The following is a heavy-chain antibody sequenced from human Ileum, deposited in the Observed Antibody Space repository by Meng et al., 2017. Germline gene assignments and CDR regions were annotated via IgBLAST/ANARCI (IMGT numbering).Heavy chain of an antibody. CDR2: IYYSGST. V-gene: IGHV4-59*01. CDR1: GDSITSYN. J-gene: IGHJ5*02. Sequence: SETLSLTCTVSGDSITSYNWSWIRQPPGKGLEWIAYIYYSGSTNYNPSLKSRFTISVDTSKNQFSLKLSAVTAADTAVYYCARVHGGNSVPWFDPWGQGTLVTVSS. D-gene: IGHD4-23*01. CDR3: ARVHGGNSVPWFDP.